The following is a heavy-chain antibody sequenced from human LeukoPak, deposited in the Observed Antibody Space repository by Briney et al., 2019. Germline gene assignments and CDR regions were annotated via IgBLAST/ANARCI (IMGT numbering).Heavy chain of an antibody. D-gene: IGHD3-22*01. J-gene: IGHJ4*02. CDR3: ARAPYYYDSSGEYYFDY. Sequence: SETLSLTCTVSGGSISSSSYYWGWIRQPPGKGLEWIGSIYYSGSTYYNPSLKSRVTISVDTSKNQFSLKLSSVTAADTAAYYCARAPYYYDSSGEYYFDYWGQGTLVTVSS. CDR1: GGSISSSSYY. CDR2: IYYSGST. V-gene: IGHV4-39*07.